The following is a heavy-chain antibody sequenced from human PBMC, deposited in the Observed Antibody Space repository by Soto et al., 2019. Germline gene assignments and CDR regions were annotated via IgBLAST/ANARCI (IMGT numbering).Heavy chain of an antibody. CDR2: IYYSGST. J-gene: IGHJ4*02. CDR3: ARGTKLRIAVAGTNFDY. D-gene: IGHD6-19*01. Sequence: SETLSLTCTVSGGSISSSSYYWGWIRQPPGKGLEWIGRIYYSGSTYYNPSLKSRVTISVDTSKNQFSLKLSSVTAADTAVYYCARGTKLRIAVAGTNFDYWGQGTLVTVSS. CDR1: GGSISSSSYY. V-gene: IGHV4-39*01.